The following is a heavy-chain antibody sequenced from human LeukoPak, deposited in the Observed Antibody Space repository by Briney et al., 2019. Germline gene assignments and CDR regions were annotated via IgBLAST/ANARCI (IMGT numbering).Heavy chain of an antibody. CDR2: ISSRGYTI. V-gene: IGHV3-11*01. D-gene: IGHD3-10*01. CDR1: GFNFSDKH. J-gene: IGHJ4*02. CDR3: ASQEGVRYFDY. Sequence: GGYLRLSCAASGFNFSDKHMSWVRQAPGKGLEWVSYISSRGYTIYYADSVKGRFTISRDNAKNFLFLQMTSLRAEDTAVYYCASQEGVRYFDYWGQGTLVTVSS.